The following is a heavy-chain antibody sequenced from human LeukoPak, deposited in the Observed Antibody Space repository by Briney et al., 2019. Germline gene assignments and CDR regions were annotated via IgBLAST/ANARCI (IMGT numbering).Heavy chain of an antibody. V-gene: IGHV4-30-4*01. CDR1: GGSISSGDYY. CDR3: ARDSPGEGYGDLGDYYFDY. D-gene: IGHD4-17*01. Sequence: SETLSLTCTVSGGSISSGDYYWSWIRQPPGEGLEWIGYIYYSGSTYYNPSLKSRVTISVDTSKNQFSLKLSSVTAADTAVYYCARDSPGEGYGDLGDYYFDYWGQGTLVTVSS. J-gene: IGHJ4*02. CDR2: IYYSGST.